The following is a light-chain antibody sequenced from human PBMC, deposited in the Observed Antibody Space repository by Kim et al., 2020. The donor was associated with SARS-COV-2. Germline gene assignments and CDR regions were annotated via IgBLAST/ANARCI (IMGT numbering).Light chain of an antibody. CDR3: NSRDSSGNHVV. CDR1: ILRSYY. CDR2: GKN. J-gene: IGLJ2*01. Sequence: SSELTQDPAVSVALGQTVRITCQGDILRSYYASWYQQKPGQAPVLVIYGKNNRPSGIPDRFSGSSSGNTASLTITGAQAVDEADYYCNSRDSSGNHVVFG. V-gene: IGLV3-19*01.